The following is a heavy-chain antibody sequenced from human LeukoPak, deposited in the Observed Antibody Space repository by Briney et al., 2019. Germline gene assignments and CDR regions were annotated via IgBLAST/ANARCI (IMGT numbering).Heavy chain of an antibody. CDR2: MSPNSGNT. V-gene: IGHV1-8*01. D-gene: IGHD7-27*01. CDR3: ARSPLNWGFDY. J-gene: IGHJ4*02. CDR1: GYTFTSYD. Sequence: GASVKVSCKASGYTFTSYDINWVRQATGQGLEWMGWMSPNSGNTGYAQKFQGRVTMTRDTSISTAYMELSSLRSEDTALYYCARSPLNWGFDYWGQGTLVTVSS.